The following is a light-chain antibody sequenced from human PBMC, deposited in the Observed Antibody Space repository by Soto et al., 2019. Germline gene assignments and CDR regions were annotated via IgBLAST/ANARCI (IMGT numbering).Light chain of an antibody. V-gene: IGLV1-47*01. CDR1: FSKIGSNY. J-gene: IGLJ3*02. Sequence: QSVLTQPRSASGTPGQRVTISCSGSFSKIGSNYVYWYQQFPGTAPKLLIYKNNQRPSGVPDRFSGSKSDTSASLAISGLRSDDEAQYYCAARDDSLRGWVFGGGTKVTVL. CDR3: AARDDSLRGWV. CDR2: KNN.